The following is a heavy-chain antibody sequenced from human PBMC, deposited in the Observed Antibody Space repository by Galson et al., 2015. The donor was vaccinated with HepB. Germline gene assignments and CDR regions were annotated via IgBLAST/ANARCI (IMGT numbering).Heavy chain of an antibody. D-gene: IGHD3-10*01. V-gene: IGHV3-66*02. CDR1: GFTVSSYY. CDR3: ATRVWFGEASFDP. J-gene: IGHJ5*02. CDR2: IYSIGHT. Sequence: SLRLSCAASGFTVSSYYTSWVRQAPGKGLEWVSVIYSIGHTYYADSVKGRFTISRDNSKNTVYLQMNSLRPEDTAVYYCATRVWFGEASFDPWGQGTLVTVSS.